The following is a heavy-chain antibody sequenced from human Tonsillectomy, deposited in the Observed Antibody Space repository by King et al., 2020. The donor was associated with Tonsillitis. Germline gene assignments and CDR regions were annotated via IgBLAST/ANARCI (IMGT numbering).Heavy chain of an antibody. Sequence: VQLVESGGGVVQPGRSLRLSCAASGLTLSSYGMHWLRQAPGKGLEWVAVIWYDGSNKYYADSVKGRFTISRDNSKNTLYLQMTSLRDEDTAVYDCARAPPAAPRSYYYYGMDVWGQGTTVTVSS. J-gene: IGHJ6*02. CDR3: ARAPPAAPRSYYYYGMDV. CDR1: GLTLSSYG. D-gene: IGHD2-2*01. V-gene: IGHV3-33*01. CDR2: IWYDGSNK.